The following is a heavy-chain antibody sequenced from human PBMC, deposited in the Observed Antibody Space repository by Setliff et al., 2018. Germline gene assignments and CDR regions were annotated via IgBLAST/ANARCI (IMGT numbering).Heavy chain of an antibody. V-gene: IGHV6-1*01. CDR3: ARDQRLPLTYYYYGMDV. D-gene: IGHD1-1*01. CDR1: GDSVSSNSAA. CDR2: TYYRSKWYN. J-gene: IGHJ6*02. Sequence: SQTLSLTCATSGDSVSSNSAAWNWIRQSPSRGLEWLGRTYYRSKWYNDYAVSVKSRITINPDTSKNQFSLQLNSVSPEDTAVYYCARDQRLPLTYYYYGMDVWGQGTTVTVSS.